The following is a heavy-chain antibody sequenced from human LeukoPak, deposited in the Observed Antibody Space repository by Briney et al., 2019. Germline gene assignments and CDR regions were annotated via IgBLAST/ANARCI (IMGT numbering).Heavy chain of an antibody. V-gene: IGHV3-48*04. CDR1: GFTFSSYS. J-gene: IGHJ4*02. Sequence: GGSLRLSCAASGFTFSSYSMNWVRQAPGKGLEWISYISSSGDTIYYADSVKGRFTISRDNAKNSLYLLMNSLRAEDTALYYCARNWANRYFDYWGQGTLVTVSS. CDR3: ARNWANRYFDY. CDR2: ISSSGDTI. D-gene: IGHD2-8*01.